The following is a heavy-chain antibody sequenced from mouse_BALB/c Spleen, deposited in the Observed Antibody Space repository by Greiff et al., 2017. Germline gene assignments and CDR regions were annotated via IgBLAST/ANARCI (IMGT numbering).Heavy chain of an antibody. V-gene: IGHV10S3*01. J-gene: IGHJ3*01. CDR2: IRSKSNNYAT. CDR3: VRDDGYDPFAY. CDR1: GFTFNTNA. Sequence: DAGGGLVQPKGSLKLSCAASGFTFNTNAMNWVRQAPGKGLEWVARIRSKSNNYATYYADSVKDRFTISRDDSQSMLYLQMNNLKTEDTAMYYCVRDDGYDPFAYWGQGTLVTVSA. D-gene: IGHD2-2*01.